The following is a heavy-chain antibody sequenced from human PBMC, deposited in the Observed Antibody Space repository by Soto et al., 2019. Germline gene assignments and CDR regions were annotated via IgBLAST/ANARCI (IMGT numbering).Heavy chain of an antibody. CDR3: ARNWDCTRHGYIVGLFDP. V-gene: IGHV4-4*02. CDR1: SGSIDNGYW. Sequence: SETLSLTCAVSSGSIDNGYWCSWVRHSPGKGLEWIGETSHDGVTNYNPSLEGRVTISIDKSKNQFYLDLNSVTAADTAMYYCARNWDCTRHGYIVGLFDPCGPGTLVTVSA. D-gene: IGHD2-8*01. CDR2: TSHDGVT. J-gene: IGHJ5*02.